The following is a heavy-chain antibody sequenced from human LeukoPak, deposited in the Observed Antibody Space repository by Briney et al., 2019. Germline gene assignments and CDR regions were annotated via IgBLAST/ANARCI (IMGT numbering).Heavy chain of an antibody. Sequence: PSETLSLTCTVSGGSISSYYWTWIRQPPGKGLEYIGYIYHSGSTNYSPSLKSRVTISVDTSKNQFSLKLSSVTAADTAVYYCARAGGQQWLVENWFDPWGQGTLVTVSS. D-gene: IGHD6-19*01. J-gene: IGHJ5*02. CDR2: IYHSGST. V-gene: IGHV4-59*08. CDR1: GGSISSYY. CDR3: ARAGGQQWLVENWFDP.